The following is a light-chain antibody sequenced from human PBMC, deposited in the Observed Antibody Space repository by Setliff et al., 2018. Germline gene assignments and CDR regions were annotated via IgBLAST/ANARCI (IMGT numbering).Light chain of an antibody. CDR1: SSDVGSYNL. V-gene: IGLV2-23*02. CDR2: VVS. CDR3: CSYAGSSTVYV. Sequence: QSVLTQPASVSGSPGQSITISCTGTSSDVGSYNLVSWYQQHPGKAPKLMIYVVSKRPSGVSNRFSGSKSGNTASLTISGLQAEDEADYYCCSYAGSSTVYVFGTGTKGTVL. J-gene: IGLJ1*01.